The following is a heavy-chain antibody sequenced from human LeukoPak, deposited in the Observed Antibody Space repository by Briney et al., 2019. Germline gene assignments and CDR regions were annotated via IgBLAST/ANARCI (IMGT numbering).Heavy chain of an antibody. Sequence: AGGSLRLSCAASGFTFSNYGIHWVRQAPGKGLEWVTFIQTDGNTKHYADSVRGRFTISRDNSKNTVSLQMNSLRAEDTAVYYCAREESSLVLGGLAYWGQGTLVTVSS. J-gene: IGHJ4*02. V-gene: IGHV3-30*02. CDR2: IQTDGNTK. CDR1: GFTFSNYG. D-gene: IGHD6-13*01. CDR3: AREESSLVLGGLAY.